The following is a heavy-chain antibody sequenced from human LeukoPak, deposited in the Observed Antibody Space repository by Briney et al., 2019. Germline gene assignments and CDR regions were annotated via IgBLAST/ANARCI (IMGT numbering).Heavy chain of an antibody. D-gene: IGHD3-3*01. CDR3: ARASYYDPPRAYYYYMDV. CDR1: GGSISSYY. J-gene: IGHJ6*03. V-gene: IGHV4-4*09. CDR2: IYTSGST. Sequence: SETLSLTCTVSGGSISSYYWNWIRQPPGKGLEWIGYIYTSGSTNYNPSLKSRVPISVDTSKNQFSLKLSSVTAADTAVYYCARASYYDPPRAYYYYMDVWGKGTTVTVSS.